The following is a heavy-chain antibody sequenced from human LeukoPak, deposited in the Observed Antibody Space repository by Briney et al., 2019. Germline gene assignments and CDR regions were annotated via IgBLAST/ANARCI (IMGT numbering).Heavy chain of an antibody. CDR2: MNPNSGNT. CDR1: GYTFTSYD. Sequence: ASVKVSCKASGYTFTSYDINWVRQATGQGLVWMGWMNPNSGNTGYAQKFQGRVTMTRNTSISTAYMELSSLRSEDTAVYYCARRGVRGWYDYYGMDVWGQGTTVTVSS. D-gene: IGHD6-19*01. J-gene: IGHJ6*02. CDR3: ARRGVRGWYDYYGMDV. V-gene: IGHV1-8*01.